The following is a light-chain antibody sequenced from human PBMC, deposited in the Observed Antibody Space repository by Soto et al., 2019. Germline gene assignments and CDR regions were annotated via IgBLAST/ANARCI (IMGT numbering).Light chain of an antibody. CDR2: GIS. Sequence: EIVMTQSPATLSVSPWERATLSCRASQSVSSSLAWYQQKPGQAPRLLMYGISRRATGIPDRFSGSGSGTDFTLTITRLEPEDFAVYYCQQYVTSSPRTFGQGTKVDIK. J-gene: IGKJ1*01. V-gene: IGKV3-20*01. CDR1: QSVSSS. CDR3: QQYVTSSPRT.